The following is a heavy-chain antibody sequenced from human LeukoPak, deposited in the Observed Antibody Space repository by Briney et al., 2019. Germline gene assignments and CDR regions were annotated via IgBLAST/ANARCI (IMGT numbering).Heavy chain of an antibody. Sequence: GASVKVSCKASGYTFTSYGISWVRQAPGQGLEWMGWISAYNGNTNYAQKLQGRVTMTTDISTSTAYVELRSLRSDDTAVYYCARVTLYYDILTGYDYWGQGTLVTVSS. J-gene: IGHJ4*02. CDR3: ARVTLYYDILTGYDY. CDR1: GYTFTSYG. D-gene: IGHD3-9*01. V-gene: IGHV1-18*04. CDR2: ISAYNGNT.